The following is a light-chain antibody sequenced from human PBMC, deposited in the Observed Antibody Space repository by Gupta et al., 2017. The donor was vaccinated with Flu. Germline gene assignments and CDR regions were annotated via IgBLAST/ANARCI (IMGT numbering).Light chain of an antibody. CDR2: QDS. V-gene: IGLV3-1*01. CDR3: QAWDSSTAPCV. Sequence: SYELTQPPSVSVSPGQTASITCSGDKLGDKYACWYQQKPGQSPVLVIYQDSKRPSGIPERFSGSNSGNTATLTISGTQAMDEADYDGQAWDSSTAPCVFGTGTKVTVL. J-gene: IGLJ1*01. CDR1: KLGDKY.